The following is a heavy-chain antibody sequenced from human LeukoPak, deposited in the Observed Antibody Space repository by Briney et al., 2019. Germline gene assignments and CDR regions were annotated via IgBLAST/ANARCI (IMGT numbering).Heavy chain of an antibody. CDR1: GFTFSSYP. CDR2: ISGSGGST. D-gene: IGHD3-10*01. CDR3: ANPVVRGKYYYYYGMDV. J-gene: IGHJ6*02. Sequence: GGSLRLSCAASGFTFSSYPISWVRQAPGKGLDRVSPISGSGGSTYYADSVKGRFTISRDNSKNTLYLQTNSLRAEDTAVYYCANPVVRGKYYYYYGMDVWGQGTTVTVSS. V-gene: IGHV3-23*01.